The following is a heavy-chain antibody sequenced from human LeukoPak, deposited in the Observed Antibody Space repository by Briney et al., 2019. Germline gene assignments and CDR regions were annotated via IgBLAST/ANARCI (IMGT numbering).Heavy chain of an antibody. CDR1: GFTVSSNY. CDR2: IYSGGST. CDR3: AELGITMIGGV. V-gene: IGHV3-53*01. Sequence: PGGSLRLSCAASGFTVSSNYMSWVRQAPGKGLEWVSVIYSGGSTYYADSVKGRLTISRDNSRNTIYLQMNSLRAEDTAVYYCAELGITMIGGVWGKGTTVTISS. D-gene: IGHD3-10*02. J-gene: IGHJ6*04.